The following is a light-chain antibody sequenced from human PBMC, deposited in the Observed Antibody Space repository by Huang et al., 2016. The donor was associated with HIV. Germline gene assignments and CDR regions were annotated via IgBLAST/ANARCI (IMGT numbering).Light chain of an antibody. V-gene: IGKV3-20*01. CDR3: QHYGSSPFT. J-gene: IGKJ3*01. Sequence: EIVLTQSPGTLSLSPGERATLSCRASQSVSSSDLAWYQQQPGQAPRLIIYGASSRAAGIPDRFSCSGSGTDFTLTISRLEPEDFAVYYCQHYGSSPFTFGPGTKVDIK. CDR2: GAS. CDR1: QSVSSSD.